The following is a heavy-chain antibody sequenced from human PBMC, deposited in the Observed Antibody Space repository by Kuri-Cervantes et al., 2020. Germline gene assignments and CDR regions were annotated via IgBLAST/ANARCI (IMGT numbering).Heavy chain of an antibody. Sequence: ASVKVSCKASGYTFTSYGISWVRQAPGQGLEWMGWISAYNGNTNHAQKLQGRVTMTTDTSTSTAYMELRSLRSDDTAVYYCASGRKVVVVPAAMPGYYYYGMDVWGQGTTVTVSS. J-gene: IGHJ6*02. CDR3: ASGRKVVVVPAAMPGYYYYGMDV. V-gene: IGHV1-18*01. D-gene: IGHD2-2*01. CDR2: ISAYNGNT. CDR1: GYTFTSYG.